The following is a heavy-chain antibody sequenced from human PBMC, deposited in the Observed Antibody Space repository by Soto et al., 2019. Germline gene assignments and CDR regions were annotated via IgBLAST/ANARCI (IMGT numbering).Heavy chain of an antibody. J-gene: IGHJ6*01. D-gene: IGHD1-26*01. CDR1: GGTFSSYA. Sequence: SVKVACNASGGTFSSYAISWLRQAPGQGLEWMGGIIPIFGTANYAQKFQGRVTITADESTSTAYMELSSLRSEDTAVYYCARDQRTYRGGEGSYYFYYGMEGWGQGTKVSV. CDR2: IIPIFGTA. CDR3: ARDQRTYRGGEGSYYFYYGMEG. V-gene: IGHV1-69*13.